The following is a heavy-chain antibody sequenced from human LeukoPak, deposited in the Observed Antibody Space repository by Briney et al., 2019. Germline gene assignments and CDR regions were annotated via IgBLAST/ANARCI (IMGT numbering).Heavy chain of an antibody. D-gene: IGHD4-17*01. CDR1: GFTFSSYA. J-gene: IGHJ4*02. Sequence: PGGSLRLSCAASGFTFSSYAMSWVRQAPGKGLEWVSAISGSGGSTNYADSVKGRFTISRDDSKNTLYLQMNSLKTEDTAVYYCTTGVGTYGDWGQGTLVTVSS. V-gene: IGHV3-23*01. CDR3: TTGVGTYGD. CDR2: ISGSGGST.